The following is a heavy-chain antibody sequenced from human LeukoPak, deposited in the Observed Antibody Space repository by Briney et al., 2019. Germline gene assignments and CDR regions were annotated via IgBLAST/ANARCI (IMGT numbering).Heavy chain of an antibody. CDR1: GFTFSSYD. CDR2: IGTAGDT. J-gene: IGHJ4*02. Sequence: GGSLRLSCAASGFTFSSYDMDWVRQATGKGLEWVSAIGTAGDTYYPGSVKGRFTISRENAKNSLYLQMNSLRAGDTAVCYCARGVGYSGYEFLDYWGQGTLVTVSS. V-gene: IGHV3-13*01. D-gene: IGHD5-12*01. CDR3: ARGVGYSGYEFLDY.